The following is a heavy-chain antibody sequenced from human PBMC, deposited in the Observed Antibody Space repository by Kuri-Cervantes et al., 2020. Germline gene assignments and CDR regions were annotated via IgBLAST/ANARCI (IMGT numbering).Heavy chain of an antibody. Sequence: GESLQISCGASGFTFSSCWMSWVLQAPGKGLEWVANIKEDGSQQHYVDSVKGRFTISRANATNSLYLQMISLRAEDTAVYYCSRDTGYYFDYWGQGTLVTVSS. V-gene: IGHV3-7*01. J-gene: IGHJ4*02. D-gene: IGHD1-14*01. CDR1: GFTFSSCW. CDR2: IKEDGSQQ. CDR3: SRDTGYYFDY.